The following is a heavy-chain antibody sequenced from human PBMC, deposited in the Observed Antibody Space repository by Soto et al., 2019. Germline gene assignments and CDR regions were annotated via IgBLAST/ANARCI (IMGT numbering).Heavy chain of an antibody. D-gene: IGHD1-1*01. J-gene: IGHJ5*02. CDR3: ARAQASSLYNWNDALFDWFDP. Sequence: SVKVSCKASGGTFSSYAISWVRQAPGQGLEWMGGIIPIFGTANYAQKFQGRVTITADESTSTAYMELSSLRSEDTAVYYCARAQASSLYNWNDALFDWFDPWGQGTLVTVSS. V-gene: IGHV1-69*13. CDR2: IIPIFGTA. CDR1: GGTFSSYA.